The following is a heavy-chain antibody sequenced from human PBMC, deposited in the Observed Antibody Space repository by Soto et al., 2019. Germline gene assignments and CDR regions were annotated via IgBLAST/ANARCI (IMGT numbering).Heavy chain of an antibody. CDR3: ARSDSSSYYYGMDV. CDR2: ISYDGSNK. D-gene: IGHD6-6*01. V-gene: IGHV3-30-3*01. J-gene: IGHJ6*02. Sequence: QVQLVESGGGVVQPGRSLRLSCAASGFTFSSYAMHWVRQAPGKGLEWVAVISYDGSNKYYADSVKGRFTISRDNSKNTLYLQMNSLSAEDTAVYYCARSDSSSYYYGMDVWGQGTTVTVSS. CDR1: GFTFSSYA.